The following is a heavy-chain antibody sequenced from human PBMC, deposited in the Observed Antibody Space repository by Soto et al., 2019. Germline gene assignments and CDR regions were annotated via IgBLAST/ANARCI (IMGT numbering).Heavy chain of an antibody. CDR3: VGGQYYFDY. J-gene: IGHJ4*02. Sequence: QVQLVESGGGVVQPGRSLRLSCAGSGFPFTSYGMHWVREGPDKGLEWVAVISYDGSDKYYADSVKGRFTISIDNSKNMLYLQMNSLRPEDTALYYCVGGQYYFDYRGQGTLVIVSS. V-gene: IGHV3-30*03. CDR2: ISYDGSDK. D-gene: IGHD3-10*01. CDR1: GFPFTSYG.